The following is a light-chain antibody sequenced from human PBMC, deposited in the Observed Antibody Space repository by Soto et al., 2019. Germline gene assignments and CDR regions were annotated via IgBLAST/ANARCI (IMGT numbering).Light chain of an antibody. CDR3: QQRRDWPPRLT. CDR2: DAS. CDR1: QSVTSY. Sequence: EIVLTQSPATLSLSPGERATLSCRASQSVTSYLDWYQQKPGQAPRLLIYDASNRATGIPARFSGSGSGTDFTLTISSLEPEDFAVYYCQQRRDWPPRLTFGGGTKVQIK. V-gene: IGKV3-11*01. J-gene: IGKJ4*01.